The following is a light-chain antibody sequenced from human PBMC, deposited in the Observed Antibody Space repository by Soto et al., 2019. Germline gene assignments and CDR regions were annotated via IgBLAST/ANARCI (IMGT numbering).Light chain of an antibody. V-gene: IGKV3-20*01. CDR2: AAS. CDR1: QSVSSSY. J-gene: IGKJ1*01. CDR3: QQYGSSPPT. Sequence: EIVLTQSPGTLSLSLGERATLSCRASQSVSSSYLAWYQQKPGQAPRLLIYAASSMATGIPDRFSGSGSGTDFTLTISRLEPEDFAVYYCQQYGSSPPTFGQGTKVDI.